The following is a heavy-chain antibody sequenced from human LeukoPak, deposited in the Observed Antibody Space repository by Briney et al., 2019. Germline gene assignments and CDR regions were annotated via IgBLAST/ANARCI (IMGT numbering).Heavy chain of an antibody. Sequence: LSLTCTVSGGSFSSGGYYWSWIRQAPGKGLEWVSYISSGSSTIYYADSVKGRFTISRGNAKNSLYLQMNSLTDEDTAVYYCAREPPGNYDSSGNYYAYFDCWGQGTLVTVSS. D-gene: IGHD3-22*01. CDR2: ISSGSSTI. J-gene: IGHJ4*02. CDR3: AREPPGNYDSSGNYYAYFDC. CDR1: GGSFSSGGYY. V-gene: IGHV3-11*04.